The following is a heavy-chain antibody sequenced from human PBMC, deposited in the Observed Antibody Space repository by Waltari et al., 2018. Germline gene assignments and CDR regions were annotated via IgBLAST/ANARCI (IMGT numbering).Heavy chain of an antibody. D-gene: IGHD6-6*01. CDR1: GGSFSCFY. CDR2: INHSGSA. V-gene: IGHV4-34*01. CDR3: AKTGSSGFHFDY. J-gene: IGHJ4*02. Sequence: QVHLQQWGAGLLKPSEPLSLTCAVYGGSFSCFYWTWIRQPPGKGLEWIGEINHSGSAKYNPSLKSRVTMSVDTSKNQFSLKLSSVTAADTAVYYCAKTGSSGFHFDYWGQGTLVTVSS.